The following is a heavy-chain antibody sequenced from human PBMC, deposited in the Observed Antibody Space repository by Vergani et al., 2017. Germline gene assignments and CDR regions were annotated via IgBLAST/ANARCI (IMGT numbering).Heavy chain of an antibody. D-gene: IGHD3-16*01. V-gene: IGHV4-38-2*02. CDR2: LHHNGAT. CDR1: NFFISSNAYY. Sequence: QVQLQESGPGLVKPSETLSLTCTVSNFFISSNAYYWGWIRQAPGRGLEWIGSLHHNGATSHNPSLRSRVTMSVDTSKNQFSLRLTTLTAADTAVYYCARQFWVSQGVGAFETWGRGTEVSVSS. J-gene: IGHJ3*02. CDR3: ARQFWVSQGVGAFET.